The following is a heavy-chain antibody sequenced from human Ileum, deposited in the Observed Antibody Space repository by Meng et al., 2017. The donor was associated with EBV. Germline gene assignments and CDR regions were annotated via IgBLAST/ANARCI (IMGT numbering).Heavy chain of an antibody. CDR3: VRDGRSINLLDY. V-gene: IGHV7-4-1*02. CDR1: GYSFNKFA. Sequence: QVQLVQFGPELKKPGASLKASCKASGYSFNKFAINWVRQAPGQGLEWVGWINPKTGDPRYAQGFTGRFVFSLDTSVSTAYLQISSLKPEDTAVYYCVRDGRSINLLDYWGQGTLVTVSS. D-gene: IGHD2-15*01. J-gene: IGHJ4*02. CDR2: INPKTGDP.